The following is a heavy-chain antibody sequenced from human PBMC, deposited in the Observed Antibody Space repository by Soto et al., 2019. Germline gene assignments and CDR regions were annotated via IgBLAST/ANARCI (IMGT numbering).Heavy chain of an antibody. CDR3: AXGPYDSSGYYADWYFDL. CDR2: INHSGST. Sequence: SETLSLTCAVYGGSFSCYYWSWIRQPPGKGLEWIGEINHSGSTNYNPSLKSRVTILVDTSKNQFSLKLSSVTAADTAVYYCAXGPYDSSGYYADWYFDLWGRGTLVTVSS. J-gene: IGHJ2*01. CDR1: GGSFSCYY. V-gene: IGHV4-34*01. D-gene: IGHD3-22*01.